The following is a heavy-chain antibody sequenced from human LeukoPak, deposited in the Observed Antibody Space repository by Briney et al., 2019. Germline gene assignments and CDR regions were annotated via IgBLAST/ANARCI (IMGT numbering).Heavy chain of an antibody. V-gene: IGHV3-66*02. CDR1: GFTVSSSY. J-gene: IGHJ6*03. CDR2: IYISGST. CDR3: ARGEYYYYYYLDV. D-gene: IGHD3-10*01. Sequence: GGSLRLSXAASGFTVSSSYMSWVRQAPGKGLEWVSVIYISGSTYYADSVKGRFTISRDNSKNTLYLQMNSLRAEDTAVYYCARGEYYYYYYLDVWGKGTTVTVSS.